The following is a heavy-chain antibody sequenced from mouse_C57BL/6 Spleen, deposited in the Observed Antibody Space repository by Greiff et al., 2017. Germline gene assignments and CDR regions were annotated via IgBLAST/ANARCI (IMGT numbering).Heavy chain of an antibody. V-gene: IGHV1-26*01. J-gene: IGHJ3*01. CDR2: INPNNGGT. CDR3: ARGSRYAWFAY. CDR1: GYTFTDYY. Sequence: EVKLHQSGPELVKPGASVKISCKASGYTFTDYYMNWVKQNHGKSLEWIGDINPNNGGTSYNQKFKGKATLTVDKSSSTAYMKLRSLTSEDSAVYYCARGSRYAWFAYWGQGTRVTVSA. D-gene: IGHD1-1*01.